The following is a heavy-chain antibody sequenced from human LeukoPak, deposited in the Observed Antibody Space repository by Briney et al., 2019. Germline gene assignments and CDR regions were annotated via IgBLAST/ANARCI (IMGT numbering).Heavy chain of an antibody. CDR2: IKQDGSEK. CDR3: ARVPYSSGYYYSWYFDL. D-gene: IGHD3-22*01. J-gene: IGHJ2*01. Sequence: PGGSLRLSCAASGFTFSSYWMSWVRRAPGKGLEWVANIKQDGSEKYYVDSVKGRFTISRDNAKNSLYLQMNSLRAEDTAVYYCARVPYSSGYYYSWYFDLWGRGTLVTVSS. V-gene: IGHV3-7*01. CDR1: GFTFSSYW.